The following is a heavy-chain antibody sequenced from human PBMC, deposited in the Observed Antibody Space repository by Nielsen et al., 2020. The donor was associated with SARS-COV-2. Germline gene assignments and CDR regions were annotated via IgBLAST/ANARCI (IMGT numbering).Heavy chain of an antibody. D-gene: IGHD3-10*01. CDR2: IYYSGST. CDR3: ARGHFYGSGSYYTRYYYYYCGMDV. V-gene: IGHV4-39*01. Sequence: WIRQPPGKGLEWIGSIYYSGSTYYNPSLKSRVTISVDTSKNQFSLKLSSVTAADTAVYYCARGHFYGSGSYYTRYYYYYCGMDVWGQGTTVTVSS. J-gene: IGHJ6*02.